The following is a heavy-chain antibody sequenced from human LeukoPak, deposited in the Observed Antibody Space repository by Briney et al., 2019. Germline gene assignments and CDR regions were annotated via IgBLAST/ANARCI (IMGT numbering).Heavy chain of an antibody. V-gene: IGHV4-59*11. J-gene: IGHJ3*01. CDR1: GGSISSHY. D-gene: IGHD4-17*01. CDR2: ISYTGST. CDR3: ARDPTTVTKGFDV. Sequence: SETLSLTCTVSGGSISSHYWTWIRQSPGKGLEWIGYISYTGSTNYNPSLKSRVTLSVDTSKNQFSLKLSSVTAADTAVYYCARDPTTVTKGFDVWGQGTVVTVSS.